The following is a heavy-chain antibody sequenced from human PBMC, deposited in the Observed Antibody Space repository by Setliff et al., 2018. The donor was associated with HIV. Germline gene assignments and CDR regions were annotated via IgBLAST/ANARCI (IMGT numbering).Heavy chain of an antibody. Sequence: SETLSLTCAVYGGSFSGYYWSWIRQPPGKGLEWIGEIFHNGSTNYNPSLKSRVTIFLDTSKNQFSLKLSSVTAADTAVYYCARTRFACSGGSCYSTVGYFQHWGQGTLVTVSS. J-gene: IGHJ1*01. CDR3: ARTRFACSGGSCYSTVGYFQH. D-gene: IGHD2-15*01. CDR2: IFHNGST. CDR1: GGSFSGYY. V-gene: IGHV4-34*12.